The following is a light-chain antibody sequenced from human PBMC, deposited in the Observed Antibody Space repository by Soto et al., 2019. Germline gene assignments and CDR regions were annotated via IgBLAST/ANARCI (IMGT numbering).Light chain of an antibody. V-gene: IGKV3-20*01. CDR2: GAS. CDR3: QQYGSSGT. Sequence: EIVLTQSPATLSLSPGERATLSCRASQSVSSSLAWYQQKPGQAPRLLIYGASSRATGIPDRFSGSGSGTDFTLTISRLEPEDFAVYYCQQYGSSGTFGQGTKV. CDR1: QSVSSS. J-gene: IGKJ1*01.